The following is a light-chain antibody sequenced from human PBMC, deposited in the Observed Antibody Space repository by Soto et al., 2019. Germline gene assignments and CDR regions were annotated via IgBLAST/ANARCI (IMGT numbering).Light chain of an antibody. CDR3: HQYDNWPTN. CDR1: QSVSSN. J-gene: IGKJ5*01. Sequence: EIVMTQSPATLSVSQGERATLSCRASQSVSSNLAWYQQKPGQAPRLLIYGASTRATGIPARFSGSGTGTEFTLTISSLQSEDFAVYYCHQYDNWPTNFGQGTRLEIK. V-gene: IGKV3D-15*01. CDR2: GAS.